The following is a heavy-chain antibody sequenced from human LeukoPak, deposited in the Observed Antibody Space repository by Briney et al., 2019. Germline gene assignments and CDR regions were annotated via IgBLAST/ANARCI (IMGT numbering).Heavy chain of an antibody. CDR3: ARGGVGAYAFDI. V-gene: IGHV4-59*01. Sequence: SETLSLTCTVSGGSISSYYWSWIRQPPGKGLEWIGYIYYRGSTNYNPSLKGRVTISVDTSKNQFSLKLSSVTAADTAVYYCARGGVGAYAFDIWGQGTMVTVSS. J-gene: IGHJ3*02. D-gene: IGHD1-26*01. CDR2: IYYRGST. CDR1: GGSISSYY.